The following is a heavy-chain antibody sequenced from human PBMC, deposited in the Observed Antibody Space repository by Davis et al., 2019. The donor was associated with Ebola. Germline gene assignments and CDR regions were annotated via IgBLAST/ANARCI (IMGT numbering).Heavy chain of an antibody. CDR3: ARGGGILRVRHYVMDV. CDR1: DFAFNSYW. Sequence: PGGSLRLSCAASDFAFNSYWMNWVRQAPGKGLEWVANINQDGNEKYYVDSVKGRFTISRDNATNALFLQMNSLRVEDTAVYLCARGGGILRVRHYVMDVWGQGTTVTVSS. V-gene: IGHV3-7*01. J-gene: IGHJ6*02. D-gene: IGHD3-16*01. CDR2: INQDGNEK.